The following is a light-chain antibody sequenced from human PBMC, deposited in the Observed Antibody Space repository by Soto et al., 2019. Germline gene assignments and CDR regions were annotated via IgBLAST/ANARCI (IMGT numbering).Light chain of an antibody. CDR2: EVS. CDR1: SGDVGGYNF. Sequence: QSVLTQPASVYGSPGQSITIPCTGTSGDVGGYNFVYWYQQHPGKARKLMIYEVSNRPSGVSNRFSGAKSGNTASLTISGLQAEDEADYYCSSYTSSTRVIFGGGTKLTVL. V-gene: IGLV2-14*01. CDR3: SSYTSSTRVI. J-gene: IGLJ2*01.